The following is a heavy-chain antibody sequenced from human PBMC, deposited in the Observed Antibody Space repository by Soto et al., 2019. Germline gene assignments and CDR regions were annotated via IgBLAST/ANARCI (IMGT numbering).Heavy chain of an antibody. CDR1: GFTFSSYG. CDR2: IWYDGGNK. Sequence: GGSLRLSCAASGFTFSSYGMHWVRQAPGKGLEWVAVIWYDGGNKYYADSVKGRFTISRDNSKNTLYLQMNSLRAEDTAVYYCPRDQAAAGTGAFDIWGQGTMVTVS. J-gene: IGHJ3*02. CDR3: PRDQAAAGTGAFDI. D-gene: IGHD6-13*01. V-gene: IGHV3-33*01.